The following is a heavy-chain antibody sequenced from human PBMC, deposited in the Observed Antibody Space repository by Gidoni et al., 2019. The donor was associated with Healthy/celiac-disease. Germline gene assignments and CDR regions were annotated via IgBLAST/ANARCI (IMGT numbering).Heavy chain of an antibody. CDR2: FSSSSSYT. V-gene: IGHV3-11*06. CDR1: GFTFSDYY. Sequence: QVQLVESGGGLVKPGGSLRLSCAASGFTFSDYYMRWIRQAPGKGLEGVVYFSSSSSYTNYADSVKGRFTISRDNAKNSLYLQMNSLRAEDTAVYYCASGTAGDYEAFDIWGQGTMVTVSS. CDR3: ASGTAGDYEAFDI. D-gene: IGHD4-17*01. J-gene: IGHJ3*02.